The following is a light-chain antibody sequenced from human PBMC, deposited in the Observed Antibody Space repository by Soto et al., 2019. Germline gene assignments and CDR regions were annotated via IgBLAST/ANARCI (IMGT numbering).Light chain of an antibody. Sequence: EIVMTQSPATLSVSPGESATLSCRASQGVSNNLAWYQQKPGQAPRLLIYGASTRATGIPARFSGSGSGTEFTLTISSLQSEDVAVYYCQQYNNWPHWAFGQGTKVEIK. V-gene: IGKV3-15*01. J-gene: IGKJ1*01. CDR3: QQYNNWPHWA. CDR2: GAS. CDR1: QGVSNN.